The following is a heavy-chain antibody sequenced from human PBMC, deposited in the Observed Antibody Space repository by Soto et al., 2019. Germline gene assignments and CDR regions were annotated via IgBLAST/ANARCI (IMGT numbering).Heavy chain of an antibody. CDR2: IYYSGNT. V-gene: IGHV4-39*01. J-gene: IGHJ4*02. Sequence: SETLSLTCTVSGGSISSSSYCWGWIRQPPGKGLEWIGSIYYSGNTNYNPPLKSRVTISVDTSKNQFSLKLSSVTAADTAVYYCARYYYGEIDYWGQGTQVTVSS. D-gene: IGHD4-17*01. CDR3: ARYYYGEIDY. CDR1: GGSISSSSYC.